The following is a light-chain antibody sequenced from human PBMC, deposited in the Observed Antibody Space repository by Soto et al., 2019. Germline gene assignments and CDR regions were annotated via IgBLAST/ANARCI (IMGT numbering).Light chain of an antibody. V-gene: IGLV1-40*01. Sequence: QSVLTQPPSVSGAPGQRVSISCTGSSSNIGAGYDVHWYQQLPGTAPKLLIYDNTDRPSGVPERFSGSKSGTSASLAITGLRAEDEADYYCQSYDSSLSGYVFGTGTKLTVL. CDR1: SSNIGAGYD. J-gene: IGLJ1*01. CDR2: DNT. CDR3: QSYDSSLSGYV.